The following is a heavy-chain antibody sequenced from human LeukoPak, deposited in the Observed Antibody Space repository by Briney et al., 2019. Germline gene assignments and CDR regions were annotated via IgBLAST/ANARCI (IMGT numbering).Heavy chain of an antibody. CDR2: IYHSGST. D-gene: IGHD5-18*01. V-gene: IGHV4-38-2*02. J-gene: IGHJ4*02. CDR3: ARILGYSYEYYFDY. Sequence: PSETLSLTCTVSGYSISSGYYWGWIRQPPGKGLEWIGSIYHSGSTYYNPSLKSRVTISVDTSKNQFSLKLSSVTAADTAVYYCARILGYSYEYYFDYWGQGTLVTVSS. CDR1: GYSISSGYY.